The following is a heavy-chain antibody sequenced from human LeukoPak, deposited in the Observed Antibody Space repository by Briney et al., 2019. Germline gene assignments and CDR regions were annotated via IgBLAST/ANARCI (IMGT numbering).Heavy chain of an antibody. CDR1: GYTLTELS. J-gene: IGHJ4*02. Sequence: ASVNVSCKVSGYTLTELSMHWVRQAPGKGLEWMGGFDPEDGETIYAQKFQGRVTMTEDTSTDTAYMELSSLRSEDTAVYYCATXXXXXXRFLELPDYWGQGTLVTVSS. V-gene: IGHV1-24*01. D-gene: IGHD3-3*01. CDR2: FDPEDGET. CDR3: ATXXXXXXRFLELPDY.